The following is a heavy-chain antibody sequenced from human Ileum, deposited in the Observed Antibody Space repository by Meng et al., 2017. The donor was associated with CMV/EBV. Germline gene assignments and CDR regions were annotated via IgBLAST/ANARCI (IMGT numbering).Heavy chain of an antibody. CDR1: GEGVSSDSAS. V-gene: IGHV6-1*01. Sequence: ISGEGVSSDSASWNWIRQSPSKGLEWLGRAYYRSKWIIDYAVSEKSRITIYPDTSKNQLSLQLNSVTPDDTAVYYCARNWGSSWLDPWGQGTLVTVSS. D-gene: IGHD7-27*01. CDR3: ARNWGSSWLDP. CDR2: AYYRSKWII. J-gene: IGHJ5*02.